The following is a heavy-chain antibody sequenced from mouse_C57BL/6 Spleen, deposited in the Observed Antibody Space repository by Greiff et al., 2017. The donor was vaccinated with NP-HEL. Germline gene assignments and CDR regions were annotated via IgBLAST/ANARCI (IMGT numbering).Heavy chain of an antibody. CDR1: GFSLTSYG. CDR3: ARSMITTGNYYYAMDY. V-gene: IGHV2-2*01. D-gene: IGHD2-4*01. CDR2: IWSGGST. J-gene: IGHJ4*01. Sequence: VQLQQSGPGLVQPSQSLSITCTVSGFSLTSYGVHWVRQSPGKGLEWLGVIWSGGSTDYNAAFISRLSISKDNSKSQVFFKMNSLQADDTAIYYCARSMITTGNYYYAMDYWGQGTSVTVSS.